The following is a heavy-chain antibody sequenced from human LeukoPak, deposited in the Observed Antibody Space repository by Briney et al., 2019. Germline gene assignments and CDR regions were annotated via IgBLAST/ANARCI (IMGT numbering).Heavy chain of an antibody. CDR1: GFTFSSYS. J-gene: IGHJ6*02. CDR3: ARDSSDYYGSGKNGMDV. D-gene: IGHD3-10*01. CDR2: ISSSSSYI. Sequence: GGSLRLSCAASGFTFSSYSMNWVRQAPGKGLEWVSSISSSSSYIYYADSVKGRFTISRDNAKNSLYLQMNSLRAEDTAVYYCARDSSDYYGSGKNGMDVWGQGTTVTVSS. V-gene: IGHV3-21*01.